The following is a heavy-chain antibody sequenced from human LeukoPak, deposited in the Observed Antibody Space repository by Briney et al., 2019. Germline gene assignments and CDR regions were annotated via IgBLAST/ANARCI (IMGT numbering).Heavy chain of an antibody. J-gene: IGHJ5*02. CDR3: ARTNYYDSSGLKNWFDP. CDR1: GYAFIRYH. CDR2: LKLYDGSK. V-gene: IGHV1-46*01. Sequence: ASVKVSCKASGYAFIRYHIHWVRQAPGQGLEWMGVLKLYDGSKSHAQKFQGRVTISVDTSKNQFSLKLSSVTAADTAVYYCARTNYYDSSGLKNWFDPWGQGTLVTVSS. D-gene: IGHD3-22*01.